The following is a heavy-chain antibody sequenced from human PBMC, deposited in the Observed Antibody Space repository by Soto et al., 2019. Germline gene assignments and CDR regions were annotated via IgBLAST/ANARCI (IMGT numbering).Heavy chain of an antibody. J-gene: IGHJ3*02. CDR2: ISGSGGST. V-gene: IGHV3-23*01. Sequence: GGSLRLSCAASGFTFSNAWMNWVRQAPGKGLEWVSAISGSGGSTYYADSVKGRFTISRDNSKNTLDLQMNNLRTEDTGVYFCARDIYSYGSVGTPDIWGQGTMVTVSS. CDR1: GFTFSNAW. CDR3: ARDIYSYGSVGTPDI. D-gene: IGHD5-18*01.